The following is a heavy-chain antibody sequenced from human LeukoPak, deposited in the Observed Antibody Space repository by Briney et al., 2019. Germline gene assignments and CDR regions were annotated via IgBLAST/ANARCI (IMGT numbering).Heavy chain of an antibody. CDR2: IKPGGSEK. J-gene: IGHJ4*02. Sequence: PGGSLRLSCAASGFTFSSYWMSWVRQAPGKGLEWVANIKPGGSEKNYVDSVKGRFTISRDNAKNSLYLQMNSLRAEDTAVYYCARGGGYNGYVYWGQGALVTVSS. V-gene: IGHV3-7*01. CDR3: ARGGGYNGYVY. CDR1: GFTFSSYW. D-gene: IGHD5-12*01.